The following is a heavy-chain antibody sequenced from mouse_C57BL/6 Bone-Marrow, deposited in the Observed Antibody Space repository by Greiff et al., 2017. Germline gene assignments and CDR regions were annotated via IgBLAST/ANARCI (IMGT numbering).Heavy chain of an antibody. CDR1: GFSLTSYG. Sequence: VKLMESGPGLVQPSPSLSITCTVSGFSLTSYGVHWVRQSPGKGLEWLGVIWSGGSTDYNAAFISRLGISKENSKSKVSFIMNRLQADETAIFYCGSHGFAYWGQGTLVTVSA. J-gene: IGHJ3*01. V-gene: IGHV2-2*01. CDR2: IWSGGST. CDR3: GSHGFAY. D-gene: IGHD6-1*01.